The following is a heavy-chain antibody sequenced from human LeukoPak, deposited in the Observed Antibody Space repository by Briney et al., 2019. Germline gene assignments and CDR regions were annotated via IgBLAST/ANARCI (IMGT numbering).Heavy chain of an antibody. V-gene: IGHV3-33*06. J-gene: IGHJ4*02. D-gene: IGHD4-11*01. CDR3: AKDTSISYYSKRSEYFDY. CDR2: IWYGGSNK. Sequence: EGSLRLSCAASGFTFSSYWMHWVRQAPGKGLEWVAVIWYGGSNKYYADSVKGRFTISRDNSKNTLYLQMNSLRAEDTAIYYCAKDTSISYYSKRSEYFDYWGQGTLVTVSS. CDR1: GFTFSSYW.